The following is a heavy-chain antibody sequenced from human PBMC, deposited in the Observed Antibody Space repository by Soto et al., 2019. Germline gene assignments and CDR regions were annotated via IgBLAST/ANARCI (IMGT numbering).Heavy chain of an antibody. Sequence: EVQLLESGGGLVQPGGSLRLSCEVSGLTFKNYGMSWVRQTPGRGLEWVSTISGSGHNTYYADSVRGRFTISRDNSKNTVYLQMNSLRAEDTAVYYSAKGLIEVAGTFDYWGQGTLVTVSS. CDR1: GLTFKNYG. CDR2: ISGSGHNT. D-gene: IGHD6-19*01. CDR3: AKGLIEVAGTFDY. V-gene: IGHV3-23*01. J-gene: IGHJ4*02.